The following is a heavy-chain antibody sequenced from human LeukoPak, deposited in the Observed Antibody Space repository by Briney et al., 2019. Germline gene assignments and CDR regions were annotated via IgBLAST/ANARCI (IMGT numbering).Heavy chain of an antibody. D-gene: IGHD3-22*01. CDR1: GGSTSSYY. J-gene: IGHJ4*02. CDR3: ARAVVFYYDGSGYSTRFDY. V-gene: IGHV4-59*01. CDR2: IYYGGST. Sequence: PSETLSLTCTVSGGSTSSYYWSWIRQPPGKGLEWIGYIYYGGSTSYTPSLKSRVTISLDTSKNQFSLKVRSVTAADTAMYYCARAVVFYYDGSGYSTRFDYWGQGTLVTVSS.